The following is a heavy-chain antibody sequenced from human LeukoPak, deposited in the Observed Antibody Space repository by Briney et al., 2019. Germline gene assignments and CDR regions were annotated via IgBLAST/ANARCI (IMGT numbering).Heavy chain of an antibody. CDR3: ARVVASTSIDS. CDR2: IFHTGDV. CDR1: GYSINSGYF. Sequence: SETLSLTCTVSGYSINSGYFWGCVRQPPAKGPEWIGSIFHTGDVYYNPSLRSRVTLSIDTSRNQVSLKVTSVTAADTALYYCARVVASTSIDSWGQGILVTVSS. V-gene: IGHV4-38-2*02. D-gene: IGHD2-15*01. J-gene: IGHJ4*02.